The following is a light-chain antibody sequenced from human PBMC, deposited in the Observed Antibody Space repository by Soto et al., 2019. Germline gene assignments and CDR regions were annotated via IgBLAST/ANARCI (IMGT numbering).Light chain of an antibody. CDR1: QSISSW. CDR2: DAS. CDR3: QQYNSSPRT. V-gene: IGKV1-5*01. J-gene: IGKJ1*01. Sequence: IQMTQPPYTLSASVGDRVVLPCRASQSISSWLAWYQQKPGKAPKLMIYDASSLESGVPSRFSGSRSGTEFTLTISSLQPDDVATYYCQQYNSSPRTFFQGTKVDIK.